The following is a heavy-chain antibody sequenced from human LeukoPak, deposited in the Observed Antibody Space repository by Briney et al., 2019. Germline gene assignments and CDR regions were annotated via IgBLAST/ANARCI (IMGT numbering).Heavy chain of an antibody. Sequence: GGSLRLSCTASGFTFCDYAMSWFRQAPGKGLEWVGFIRSKAYGGTTEYAASVKGRFTISRDDSKSIAYLQMNSLKTEDTAVYYCTRVRGDCGGDCYDYWGQGTLVTVSS. V-gene: IGHV3-49*03. CDR1: GFTFCDYA. CDR3: TRVRGDCGGDCYDY. J-gene: IGHJ4*02. CDR2: IRSKAYGGTT. D-gene: IGHD2-21*01.